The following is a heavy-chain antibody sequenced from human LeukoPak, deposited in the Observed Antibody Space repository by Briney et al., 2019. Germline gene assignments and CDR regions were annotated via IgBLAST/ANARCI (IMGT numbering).Heavy chain of an antibody. J-gene: IGHJ4*02. CDR1: GFTFSSYA. CDR2: ISYDGSNK. Sequence: GGSLRLSCAASGFTFSSYAMHWVRQAPGKGLEWVAVISYDGSNKYYADSVKGRFTISRDNSKNTLYLQMNSLRAEDTAMYYCARVSSGWQNFDYWGQGTLVTVSS. V-gene: IGHV3-30-3*01. D-gene: IGHD6-19*01. CDR3: ARVSSGWQNFDY.